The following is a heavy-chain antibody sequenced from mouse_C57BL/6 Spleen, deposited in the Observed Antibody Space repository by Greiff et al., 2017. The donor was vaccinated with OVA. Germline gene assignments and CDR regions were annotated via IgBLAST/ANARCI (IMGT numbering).Heavy chain of an antibody. CDR3: ASSYYGSSHYYAMDY. D-gene: IGHD1-1*01. Sequence: EVQLVESGGGLVKPGGSLKLSCAASGFTFSDYGMHWVRQAPETGLEWVAYISSGSSTIYYADTVKGRFTIPRDNAKNTLFLQMTSLRFEDTAMYYCASSYYGSSHYYAMDYWGQGTSVTVSS. CDR1: GFTFSDYG. J-gene: IGHJ4*01. CDR2: ISSGSSTI. V-gene: IGHV5-17*01.